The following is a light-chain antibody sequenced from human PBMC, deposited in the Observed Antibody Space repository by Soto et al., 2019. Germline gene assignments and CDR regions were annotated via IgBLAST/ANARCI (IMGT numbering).Light chain of an antibody. CDR3: THGRT. Sequence: EIVLTHSPATLSLSPGERATLSCRASLSVGSSLAWHQQKPGRAPRLLIYDASNRATGIPARFSGSGSGTDFTLTISSLAPEDFAVYYCTHGRTFGQGTKLEI. J-gene: IGKJ2*01. CDR2: DAS. V-gene: IGKV3-11*01. CDR1: LSVGSS.